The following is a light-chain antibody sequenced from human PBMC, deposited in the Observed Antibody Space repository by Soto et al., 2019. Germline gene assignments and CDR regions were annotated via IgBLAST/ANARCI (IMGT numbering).Light chain of an antibody. Sequence: NFMLTQPHCVSESPGKTVTISCTRSSGSIASNYVQWYQQRPGSSPTTVIYEDNQRPSGVPDRFSGSIDSSSNSASLTISGLKTEDEADYYCQSYDSSIPWVFGGGTKLTVL. J-gene: IGLJ3*02. CDR3: QSYDSSIPWV. CDR2: EDN. CDR1: SGSIASNY. V-gene: IGLV6-57*01.